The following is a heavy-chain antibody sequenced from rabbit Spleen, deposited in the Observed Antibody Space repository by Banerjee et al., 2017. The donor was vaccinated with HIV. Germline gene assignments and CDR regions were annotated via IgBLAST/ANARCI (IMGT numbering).Heavy chain of an antibody. CDR2: INTATGKA. CDR3: ARDLVGVIGWNFYL. V-gene: IGHV1S45*01. Sequence: QEHLKESGGGLVQPTGSLTLTCKASGFSFGDRDVMCWVRQAPGKGLEWIACINTATGKAVYATWAKGRFTISRTSSTTVTLRMTSLTAADRAAYFCARDLVGVIGWNFYLWGPGTLVTVS. D-gene: IGHD1-1*01. CDR1: GFSFGDRDV. J-gene: IGHJ4*01.